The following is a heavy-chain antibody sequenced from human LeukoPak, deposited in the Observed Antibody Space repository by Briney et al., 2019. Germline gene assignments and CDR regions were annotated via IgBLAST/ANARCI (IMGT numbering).Heavy chain of an antibody. J-gene: IGHJ3*02. CDR2: IYYSGST. V-gene: IGHV4-59*12. D-gene: IGHD3-9*01. CDR3: ARDPGIRYFDWPHLFDI. CDR1: GGSISSYY. Sequence: QPSETLSLTCTVSGGSISSYYWSWIRQPPGKGLEWIGYIYYSGSTNYNPSLKSRVTISVDTSKNQFSLKLSSVTAADTAVYYCARDPGIRYFDWPHLFDIWGQGTMVTVSS.